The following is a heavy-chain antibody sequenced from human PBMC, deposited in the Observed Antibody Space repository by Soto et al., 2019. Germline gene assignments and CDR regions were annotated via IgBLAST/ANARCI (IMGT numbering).Heavy chain of an antibody. V-gene: IGHV3-48*03. Sequence: GGSLRLSCAASGFTFSSYEMNWVREAPGKGLEWVSYISSSGITIYYADSVKGRFTISRDNAKNSLYLQMNSLRAEDTAVYYCARDHKWDYDLFYGMDVWGQGTTVTVYS. D-gene: IGHD3-9*01. CDR3: ARDHKWDYDLFYGMDV. CDR2: ISSSGITI. J-gene: IGHJ6*02. CDR1: GFTFSSYE.